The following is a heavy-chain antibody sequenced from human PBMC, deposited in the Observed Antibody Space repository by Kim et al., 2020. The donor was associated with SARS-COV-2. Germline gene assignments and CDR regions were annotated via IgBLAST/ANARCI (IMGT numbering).Heavy chain of an antibody. CDR2: PDATEK. J-gene: IGHJ4*02. Sequence: PDATEKYYVDSVEGRFTITRDNDINFLYRELHNLRAEDTAVYYCARGVDFWGQGTLVTVSS. V-gene: IGHV3-7*04. CDR3: ARGVDF.